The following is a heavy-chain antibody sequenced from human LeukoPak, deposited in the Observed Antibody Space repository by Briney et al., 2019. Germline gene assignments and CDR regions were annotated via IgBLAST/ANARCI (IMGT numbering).Heavy chain of an antibody. D-gene: IGHD1-7*01. CDR2: IAYDGSDK. CDR3: ARRRITGTTPDGSDI. Sequence: GGSLRLSCAASGFSFSTYAMHWVRQAPGKGLEWVPVIAYDGSDKYYADSVKGRFTVSRDNSKNTLYLQMNSLRAEDMAVYYCARRRITGTTPDGSDIWGQGTMVTVSS. V-gene: IGHV3-30*04. CDR1: GFSFSTYA. J-gene: IGHJ3*02.